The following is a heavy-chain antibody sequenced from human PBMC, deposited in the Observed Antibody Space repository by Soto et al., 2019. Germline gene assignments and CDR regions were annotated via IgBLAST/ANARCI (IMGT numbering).Heavy chain of an antibody. CDR2: TYYRSKWHN. V-gene: IGHV6-1*01. J-gene: IGHJ2*01. D-gene: IGHD6-25*01. Sequence: QVQLQQSGPVLVKPSQTLSLICAISGDSVSSASATWSWIRQSPSGRLEWLGRTYYRSKWHNDSAVSVQSRLAIIPETSKNQLSVLFSSVALYDTAVYFCARDDCGYQWYCHVGVRGSLVTVSS. CDR3: ARDDCGYQWYCHV. CDR1: GDSVSSASAT.